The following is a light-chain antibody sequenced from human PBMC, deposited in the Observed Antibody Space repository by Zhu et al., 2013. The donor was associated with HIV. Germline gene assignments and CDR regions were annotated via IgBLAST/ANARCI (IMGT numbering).Light chain of an antibody. V-gene: IGKV3-20*01. Sequence: ENVLTQSPGTLSLSPRERATLSCRASQTVVNNFLAWYQQTPGQAPRLLIYAASRRAAGVPDRFSGSGSGTDFTLTIDRLEPEDFAIYFCHQYGSSRHHTFGQGTKLEI. CDR1: QTVVNNF. J-gene: IGKJ2*01. CDR3: HQYGSSRHHT. CDR2: AAS.